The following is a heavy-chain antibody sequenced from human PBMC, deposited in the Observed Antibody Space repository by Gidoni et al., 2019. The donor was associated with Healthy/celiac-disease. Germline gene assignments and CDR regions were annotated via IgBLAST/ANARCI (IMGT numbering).Heavy chain of an antibody. CDR3: AREPPSGSYRVWFDP. CDR1: GDSVTSHIAA. CDR2: TYYRSKCYN. D-gene: IGHD1-26*01. V-gene: IGHV6-1*01. J-gene: IGHJ5*02. Sequence: QVQLQQSCPGLVKPSQTLSLPFAISGDSVTSHIAAWNWSRQSPSRGLECLGRTYYRSKCYNDYAVSVKSPITINPDTSQNQFSLQLNSVTPEDTAVYYCAREPPSGSYRVWFDPWGQGTLVTVSS.